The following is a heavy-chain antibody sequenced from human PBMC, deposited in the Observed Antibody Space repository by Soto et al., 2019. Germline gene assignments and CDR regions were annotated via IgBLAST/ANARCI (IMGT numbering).Heavy chain of an antibody. CDR3: TRPITMVRGVIGNKRYYYGMDV. V-gene: IGHV4-31*03. CDR1: GGSISSGGYY. Sequence: SETLSLTCTVSGGSISSGGYYWSWIRQHPGKGLEWIGYIYYSGSTYYNPSLKSRVTISVDTSKNQFSLKLSSVTAADTAVYYCTRPITMVRGVIGNKRYYYGMDVWGQGTTVTVSS. D-gene: IGHD3-10*01. J-gene: IGHJ6*02. CDR2: IYYSGST.